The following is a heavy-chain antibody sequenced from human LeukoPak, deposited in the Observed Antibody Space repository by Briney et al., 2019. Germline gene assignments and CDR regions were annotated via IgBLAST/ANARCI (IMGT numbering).Heavy chain of an antibody. CDR2: INPNSGGT. J-gene: IGHJ4*02. CDR3: ARTYKILTGFSTACDS. D-gene: IGHD3-9*01. CDR1: GYTFTGYY. Sequence: ASVKVSCKASGYTFTGYYMHWVRQAPGQGLEWMGWINPNSGGTNYAQKFQGRVTMTRDTSISTAYMELRSLRSDDTAVYYCARTYKILTGFSTACDSWGQGTLITVSS. V-gene: IGHV1-2*02.